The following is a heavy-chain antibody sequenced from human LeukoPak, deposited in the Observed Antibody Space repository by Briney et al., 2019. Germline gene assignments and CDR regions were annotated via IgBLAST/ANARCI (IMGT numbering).Heavy chain of an antibody. J-gene: IGHJ5*02. V-gene: IGHV4-34*01. CDR1: GGSFSGYY. CDR3: ARRRVVVVAAKWNWFDP. Sequence: PSETLSLTCAVYGGSFSGYYWSWIRQPPGKGLEWIGEINHSGSTNYNPSLKSRVTISVDTSKNQFSLKLSSVTAADTAVYYCARRRVVVVAAKWNWFDPWGQGTLVTVSS. CDR2: INHSGST. D-gene: IGHD2-15*01.